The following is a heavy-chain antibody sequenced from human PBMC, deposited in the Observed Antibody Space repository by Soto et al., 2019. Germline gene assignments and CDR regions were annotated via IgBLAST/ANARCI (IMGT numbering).Heavy chain of an antibody. Sequence: GGSLRLACAASGFTFSNAWMNWVRQAPGKGLEWVGRIKSKTDGGTTDYAAPVKGRFTISRDDSKNTLYLQMNSLKTEDTAVYYCSGYCSSTSCYVGSFYHYYGLAVCGQGTTVTVSS. CDR1: GFTFSNAW. CDR3: SGYCSSTSCYVGSFYHYYGLAV. V-gene: IGHV3-15*07. D-gene: IGHD2-2*01. J-gene: IGHJ6*02. CDR2: IKSKTDGGTT.